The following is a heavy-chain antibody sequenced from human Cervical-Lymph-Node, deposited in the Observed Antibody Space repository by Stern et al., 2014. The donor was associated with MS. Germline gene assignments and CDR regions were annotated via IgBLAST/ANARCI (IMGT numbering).Heavy chain of an antibody. D-gene: IGHD2-2*01. Sequence: QVQLVESGPGLVKPSETLSLACTVSGVPISSFYWSWIRQPPGKGLEWIGYIFYNGPTTYNPSLKSRVAISIDTSRNQVSLKLSSVTAADTAIYFCASSPPSDAAIDYWGQGTLVTVSS. CDR2: IFYNGPT. CDR3: ASSPPSDAAIDY. J-gene: IGHJ4*02. V-gene: IGHV4-59*03. CDR1: GVPISSFY.